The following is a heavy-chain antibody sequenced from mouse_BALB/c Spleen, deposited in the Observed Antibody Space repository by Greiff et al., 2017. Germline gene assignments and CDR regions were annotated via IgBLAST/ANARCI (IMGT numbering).Heavy chain of an antibody. D-gene: IGHD2-1*01. CDR3: AKWMDGNYGYFDV. CDR1: GFSLTSYG. J-gene: IGHJ1*01. CDR2: IWRGGST. V-gene: IGHV2-5-1*01. Sequence: VQRVESGPSLVQPSQSLSITCTVSGFSLTSYGVHWVRQSPGKGLEWLGVIWRGGSTDYNAAFMSRLSITKDNSKSQVFFKMNSLQADDTAIYYCAKWMDGNYGYFDVWGAGTTVTVSS.